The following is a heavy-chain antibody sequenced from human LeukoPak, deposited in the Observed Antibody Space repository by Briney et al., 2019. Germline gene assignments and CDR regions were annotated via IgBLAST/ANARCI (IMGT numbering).Heavy chain of an antibody. V-gene: IGHV1-2*06. CDR3: ARGGGTVTTPYYYYGMDV. Sequence: ASVKVSCKASGYTFTGYYMHWVRQAPGQGLEWMGRINPNSGGTNYAQKFQGRVTMTRDTSISTAYMELSRLRSDDTAVYYCARGGGTVTTPYYYYGMDVWGQGTTVTVSS. CDR1: GYTFTGYY. D-gene: IGHD4-17*01. CDR2: INPNSGGT. J-gene: IGHJ6*02.